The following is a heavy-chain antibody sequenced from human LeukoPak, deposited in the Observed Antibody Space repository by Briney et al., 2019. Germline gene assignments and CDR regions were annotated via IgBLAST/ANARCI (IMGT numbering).Heavy chain of an antibody. Sequence: GGSLRLSCAASGFTFSSYEMNWVRQAPGKGLEWVSYISSSGSTIYHADSVKGRFTISRDNAKNSLYLQMHSLRAEDTAVYYCARDRYMSDYWGQGTLVTVSS. CDR2: ISSSGSTI. V-gene: IGHV3-48*03. D-gene: IGHD3-9*01. CDR1: GFTFSSYE. CDR3: ARDRYMSDY. J-gene: IGHJ4*02.